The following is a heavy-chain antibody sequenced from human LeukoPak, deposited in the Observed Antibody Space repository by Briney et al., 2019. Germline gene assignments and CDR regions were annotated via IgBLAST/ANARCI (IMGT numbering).Heavy chain of an antibody. V-gene: IGHV3-48*01. D-gene: IGHD5-18*01. Sequence: GGSLRLSCAASGFTFSSYSMNWVRQAPGKGLEWVSYISSSSSTIYYADSVKGRFTISRDNAKNSLYLQMNSLRAEDTAVYYCAREVGYSYGFSDYWGQGTLVTVSS. CDR1: GFTFSSYS. CDR2: ISSSSSTI. CDR3: AREVGYSYGFSDY. J-gene: IGHJ4*02.